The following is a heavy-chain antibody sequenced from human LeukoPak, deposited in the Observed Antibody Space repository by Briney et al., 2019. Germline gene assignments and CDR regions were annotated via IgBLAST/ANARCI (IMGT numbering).Heavy chain of an antibody. Sequence: QPGGSLRLSCAASGFTFSSYEMNWVRQGPGKGLEWVSYISTSGNTIYDADSVKGRFTISRDNAKNSLYLQMNSLRAEDTAVYYCASFTARGLLVNWGQGTLVTVSS. CDR3: ASFTARGLLVN. D-gene: IGHD2-21*01. CDR1: GFTFSSYE. V-gene: IGHV3-48*03. J-gene: IGHJ4*02. CDR2: ISTSGNTI.